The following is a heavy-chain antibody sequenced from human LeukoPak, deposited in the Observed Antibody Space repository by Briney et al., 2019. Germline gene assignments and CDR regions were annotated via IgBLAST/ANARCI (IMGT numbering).Heavy chain of an antibody. J-gene: IGHJ5*02. V-gene: IGHV1-18*01. CDR1: GYTFTSYG. Sequence: GASVKVSCKASGYTFTSYGISWVRQAPGQGLEWMGWISAYNGNTNYAQKLQGRVTMTTDTSTSTAYMELRSLRSDDTAVYYCARVSSSWYSNLKNWFDPWGQGTLVTVSS. D-gene: IGHD6-13*01. CDR3: ARVSSSWYSNLKNWFDP. CDR2: ISAYNGNT.